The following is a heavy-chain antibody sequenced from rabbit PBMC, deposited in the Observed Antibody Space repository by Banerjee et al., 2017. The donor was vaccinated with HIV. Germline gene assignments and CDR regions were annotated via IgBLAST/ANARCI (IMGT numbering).Heavy chain of an antibody. CDR1: GFSFSGSYW. CDR2: IYGGSSGST. V-gene: IGHV1S45*01. CDR3: ARDLAGVIGWNFNL. J-gene: IGHJ4*01. Sequence: QEQLEESGGDLVKPEGSLTLTCTASGFSFSGSYWICWVRQAPGKGLEWIACIYGGSSGSTAYATWAKGRFTISKTSSTTVTLQMTSLTAADTATYFCARDLAGVIGWNFNLWGPGTLVTVS. D-gene: IGHD4-1*01.